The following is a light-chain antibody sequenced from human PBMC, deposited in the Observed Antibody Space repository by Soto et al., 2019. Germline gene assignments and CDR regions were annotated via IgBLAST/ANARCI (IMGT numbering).Light chain of an antibody. V-gene: IGKV3-20*01. Sequence: IVLTQSPGTLSLSPGDRATLSCRASQSVSRSYLGWYQQKPGQAPRLLIYDTSSRATGIPVRFRGSGSGTDFALTISSLEPEDFAVYYCQQYGTSLMTFGQGTRLEIK. CDR2: DTS. CDR3: QQYGTSLMT. J-gene: IGKJ5*01. CDR1: QSVSRSY.